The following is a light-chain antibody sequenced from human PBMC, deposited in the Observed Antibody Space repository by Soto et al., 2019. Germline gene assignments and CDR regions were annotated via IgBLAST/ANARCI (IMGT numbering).Light chain of an antibody. Sequence: EIVLTQSPATLSLSPGERATLSCRASQSVSSYLAWYQHKPGQAPRLLIYDASNRATGIPARFSGSGSGTDFTLTISSLEPEDFAVYYCHQSGISPLTFGPGTKVDIK. CDR2: DAS. V-gene: IGKV3-11*01. J-gene: IGKJ3*01. CDR3: HQSGISPLT. CDR1: QSVSSY.